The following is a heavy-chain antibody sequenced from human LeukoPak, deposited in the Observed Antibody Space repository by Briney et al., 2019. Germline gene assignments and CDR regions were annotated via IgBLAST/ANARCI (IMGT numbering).Heavy chain of an antibody. CDR2: ISSSSSYI. V-gene: IGHV3-21*01. J-gene: IGHJ6*02. Sequence: GGSLRLSCVASGFTFSSYAMSWVRQAPGKGLEWVSSISSSSSYIYYADSVKGRFTISRDNAKNSLYLQMNSLRAEDTAVYYCARVGYEDIVVVVAATRNYGMDVWGQGTTVTVSS. D-gene: IGHD2-15*01. CDR1: GFTFSSYA. CDR3: ARVGYEDIVVVVAATRNYGMDV.